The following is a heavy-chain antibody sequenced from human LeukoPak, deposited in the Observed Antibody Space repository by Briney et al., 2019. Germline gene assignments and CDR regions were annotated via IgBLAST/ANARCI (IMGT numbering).Heavy chain of an antibody. CDR1: GFTFSIYT. J-gene: IGHJ4*02. D-gene: IGHD5-12*01. CDR2: ISSSSSYI. V-gene: IGHV3-21*01. CDR3: ARDRYSGYDGLGY. Sequence: GGSLRLSCAASGFTFSIYTLNWVRQAPGKGLEWVSSISSSSSYIYYADSVKGRFTISRDNAKNSLYLQMNSLRAEDTAVYYCARDRYSGYDGLGYWGQGTLVTVSS.